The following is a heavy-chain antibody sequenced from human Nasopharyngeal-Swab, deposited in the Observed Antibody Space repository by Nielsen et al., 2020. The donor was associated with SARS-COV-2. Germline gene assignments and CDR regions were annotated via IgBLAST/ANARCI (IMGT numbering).Heavy chain of an antibody. V-gene: IGHV1-18*01. CDR2: ISAYNGNT. Sequence: WERQATGQGLEWMGWISAYNGNTNYAQKLQGRVTMTTDTSTSTAYMELRSLRSDDTAVYYCARAMTMVVTIPAYWGQGTLVTVSS. CDR3: ARAMTMVVTIPAY. D-gene: IGHD4/OR15-4a*01. J-gene: IGHJ4*02.